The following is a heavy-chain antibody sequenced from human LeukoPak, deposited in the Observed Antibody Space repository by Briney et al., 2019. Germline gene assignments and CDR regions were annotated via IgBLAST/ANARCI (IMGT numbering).Heavy chain of an antibody. CDR2: INHSGST. CDR1: GGSFSGFY. J-gene: IGHJ4*02. CDR3: ARTQGYCSSTSCYSLDY. Sequence: SETLSLTCAVCGGSFSGFYWSWIRQPPGKGLEWIGEINHSGSTNYHPSFKSRVTISVDASKNQFSLKLSSVTAADSAVYYCARTQGYCSSTSCYSLDYWGQGTLVTVSS. D-gene: IGHD2-2*01. V-gene: IGHV4-34*01.